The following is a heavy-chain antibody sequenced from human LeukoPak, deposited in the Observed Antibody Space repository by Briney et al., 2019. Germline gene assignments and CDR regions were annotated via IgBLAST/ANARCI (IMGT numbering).Heavy chain of an antibody. V-gene: IGHV4-59*08. Sequence: RASEALSLTCTVSGGSISSYYWSWIRQPTGKGLEWIAYISDIGSINYNPSLKSRVTISLDTSKNQFSLKLSSVTAADTAVYYCAGHHPRNTVDFWGQGTLVTVSS. D-gene: IGHD2/OR15-2a*01. CDR2: ISDIGSI. CDR3: AGHHPRNTVDF. CDR1: GGSISSYY. J-gene: IGHJ4*02.